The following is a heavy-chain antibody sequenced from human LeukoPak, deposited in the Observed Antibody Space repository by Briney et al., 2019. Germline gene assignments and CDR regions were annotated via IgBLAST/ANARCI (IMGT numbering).Heavy chain of an antibody. V-gene: IGHV1-2*02. J-gene: IGHJ4*02. CDR3: ARDPLTGTDEDYFDY. Sequence: AASVKVSCKASGYTFTSYGISWVRQAPGQGLEWMGWINPNSGGTNYAQKFQGRVTMTRDTSISTAYMELSRLRSDDTAVYYCARDPLTGTDEDYFDYWGQGTLVTVSS. D-gene: IGHD1/OR15-1a*01. CDR2: INPNSGGT. CDR1: GYTFTSYG.